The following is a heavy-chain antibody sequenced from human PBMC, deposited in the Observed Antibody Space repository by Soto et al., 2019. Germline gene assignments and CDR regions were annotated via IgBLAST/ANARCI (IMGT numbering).Heavy chain of an antibody. CDR3: AREKGLGIFGVVIDY. CDR1: GGSISSYY. Sequence: PSETLSLTCTVSGGSISSYYWSWIRQPPGKGLEWIGYIYYSGSTNYNPSLKSRVTISVDTSKNQFSLKLSSVTAADTAVYYCAREKGLGIFGVVIDYWGQGTLVTVSS. J-gene: IGHJ4*02. V-gene: IGHV4-59*01. D-gene: IGHD3-3*01. CDR2: IYYSGST.